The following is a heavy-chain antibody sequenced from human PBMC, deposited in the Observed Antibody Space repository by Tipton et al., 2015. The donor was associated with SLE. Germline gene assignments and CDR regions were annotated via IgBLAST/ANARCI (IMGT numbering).Heavy chain of an antibody. Sequence: QLVQSGGGVVQPGRSLRLSCAASGFTFSSYAMHWVRQAPGKGLEWVAVISYDGSNKYYADSVKGRFTISRDNSKNTLYLQMNSLRAEDTAVYYCARDKRYYYYMDVWGKGTTVTVSS. D-gene: IGHD6-25*01. J-gene: IGHJ6*03. CDR3: ARDKRYYYYMDV. CDR1: GFTFSSYA. CDR2: ISYDGSNK. V-gene: IGHV3-30*04.